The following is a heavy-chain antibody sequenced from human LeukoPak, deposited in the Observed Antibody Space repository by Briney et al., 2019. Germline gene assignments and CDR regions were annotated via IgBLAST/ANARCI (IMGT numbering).Heavy chain of an antibody. CDR3: ARARYVNSFYAFDI. D-gene: IGHD3-9*01. J-gene: IGHJ3*02. CDR2: LSKSGNT. CDR1: GGSISSYY. Sequence: SETLSLTCTVSGGSISSYYWSWIRLPPGKGLEGIGDLSKSGNTNYSPSLKIRVTIFGDTSKNQFFLKLSSVTAADTAVYYCARARYVNSFYAFDIWGQGTLVTVSS. V-gene: IGHV4-59*01.